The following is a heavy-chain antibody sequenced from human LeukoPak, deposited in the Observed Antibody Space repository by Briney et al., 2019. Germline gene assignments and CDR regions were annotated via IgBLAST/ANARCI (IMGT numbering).Heavy chain of an antibody. CDR2: ISGSNTNT. CDR3: ARDDKHAFDI. CDR1: RFTFSSYS. Sequence: GGSLRLSCAASRFTFSSYSMNWVRQAPGKGLEWVSYISGSNTNTKYADSVRGRFTISRDNAKNSLYLQMNSLRDEDTAVYYCARDDKHAFDIWGQGTMVTVSS. J-gene: IGHJ3*02. D-gene: IGHD3-9*01. V-gene: IGHV3-48*02.